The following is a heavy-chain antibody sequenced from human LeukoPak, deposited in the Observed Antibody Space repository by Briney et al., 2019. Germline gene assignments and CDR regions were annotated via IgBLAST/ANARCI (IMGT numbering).Heavy chain of an antibody. CDR2: IIPLFGTP. D-gene: IGHD2-15*01. CDR1: GGPFSSHT. Sequence: SVKVSCKASGGPFSSHTITWVRQAPGQGLEWMGGIIPLFGTPNYAQTFQGRVIITADESTSTAYLEVSSLRSEDTAMYYCARALVIGWELPYFDSWGQGTLVTVSS. CDR3: ARALVIGWELPYFDS. J-gene: IGHJ4*02. V-gene: IGHV1-69*01.